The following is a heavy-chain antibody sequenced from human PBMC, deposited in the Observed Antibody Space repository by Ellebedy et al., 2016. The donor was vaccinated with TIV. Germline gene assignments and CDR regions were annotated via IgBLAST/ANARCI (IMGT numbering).Heavy chain of an antibody. V-gene: IGHV3-30-3*01. CDR1: GFSVSNNY. J-gene: IGHJ4*02. Sequence: GESLKISCAVSGFSVSNNYMNWVRQAPGKGLERVALIGNDGTLTHNADSVKGRFTISRDNSKNTVYLQMNSLRVEDTAVYFCARDVGRIGDDSWGQGTLVTVSS. CDR3: ARDVGRIGDDS. D-gene: IGHD3-16*01. CDR2: IGNDGTLT.